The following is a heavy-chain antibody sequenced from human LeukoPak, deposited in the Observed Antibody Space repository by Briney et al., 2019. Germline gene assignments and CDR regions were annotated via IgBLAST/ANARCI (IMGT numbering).Heavy chain of an antibody. CDR3: ARSLRYFDWLLYGPYFDY. D-gene: IGHD3-9*01. V-gene: IGHV1-18*01. CDR1: GYTFTSHG. Sequence: ASVKVSCKASGYTFTSHGISWVRQAPGQGLEWMGWISAYNGNTDYAQKLQGRVTMTTDTSTGTAYMELRSLRSDDTAVYYCARSLRYFDWLLYGPYFDYWGQGTLVTVSS. J-gene: IGHJ4*02. CDR2: ISAYNGNT.